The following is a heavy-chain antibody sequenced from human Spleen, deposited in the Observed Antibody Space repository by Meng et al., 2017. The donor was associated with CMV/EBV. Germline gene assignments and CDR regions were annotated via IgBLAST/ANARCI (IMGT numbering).Heavy chain of an antibody. Sequence: ASVKVSCKASGYTFTSYGISWVRQAPGQGLEWMGWISAYNGNTNYAQKLQGRVTMTTDTSTSTAYMELRSLRSDDTAVYYCTRGVRGDFDSRGYFSHGFDSWGQGTLVTVSS. V-gene: IGHV1-18*01. CDR2: ISAYNGNT. CDR1: GYTFTSYG. J-gene: IGHJ4*02. CDR3: TRGVRGDFDSRGYFSHGFDS. D-gene: IGHD3-22*01.